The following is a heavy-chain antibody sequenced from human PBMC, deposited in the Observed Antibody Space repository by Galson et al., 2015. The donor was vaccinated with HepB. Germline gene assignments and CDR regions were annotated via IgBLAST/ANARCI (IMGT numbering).Heavy chain of an antibody. D-gene: IGHD3-22*01. J-gene: IGHJ4*02. Sequence: SLRLSCAASGFTFSSYAMSWVRQAPGKGLEWVSAISGSGGSTYYADSVKGRFTISRDNSKNTLYLQMNSLRAEDTAVYYCAKEGWSGYYDSSGFFDYWGQGTLVTVSS. CDR1: GFTFSSYA. CDR3: AKEGWSGYYDSSGFFDY. CDR2: ISGSGGST. V-gene: IGHV3-23*01.